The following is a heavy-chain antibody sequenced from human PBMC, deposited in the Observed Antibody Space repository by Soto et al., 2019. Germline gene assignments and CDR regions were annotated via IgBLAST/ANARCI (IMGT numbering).Heavy chain of an antibody. Sequence: ASVPVSCKASRYSLTTFAMHWVRQAPAQSLEWMGWIKPGKGITKLSQRFHGRVTLSWSTSANTAYMQLTDLRSEDIAVYYCARDLQPLSTFCTGYFGLDLWGQGTPVTVSS. CDR3: ARDLQPLSTFCTGYFGLDL. V-gene: IGHV1-3*01. D-gene: IGHD3-3*01. J-gene: IGHJ4*02. CDR2: IKPGKGIT. CDR1: RYSLTTFA.